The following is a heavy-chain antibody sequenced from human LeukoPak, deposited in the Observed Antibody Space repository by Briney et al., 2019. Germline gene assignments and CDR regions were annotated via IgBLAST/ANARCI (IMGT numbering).Heavy chain of an antibody. D-gene: IGHD3-10*01. CDR3: ARVGDHYHWYFDL. CDR1: GFSVGTKY. Sequence: GGSLRLSCEASGFSVGTKYMSWVRQAPGKGLEWLSILYSGADTYYADSVKGRFTISRDSSKNTLFLHMNGLRTDDTAIYYCARVGDHYHWYFDLWGRGTRVSVSS. V-gene: IGHV3-53*01. CDR2: LYSGADT. J-gene: IGHJ2*01.